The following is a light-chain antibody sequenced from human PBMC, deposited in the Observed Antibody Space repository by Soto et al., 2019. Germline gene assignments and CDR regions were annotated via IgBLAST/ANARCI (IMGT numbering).Light chain of an antibody. V-gene: IGLV2-8*01. CDR1: SSDVGGYNY. CDR3: SSYAGGNEV. Sequence: QSVLTQPPSASGSPGQSVTISCTGTSSDVGGYNYVSWYQQYPGKAPKLMIFEVSKRPSGVPDRFSGSKSGNTASLTVSGLQTEDEADYYCSSYAGGNEVFGTGPKVTVL. J-gene: IGLJ1*01. CDR2: EVS.